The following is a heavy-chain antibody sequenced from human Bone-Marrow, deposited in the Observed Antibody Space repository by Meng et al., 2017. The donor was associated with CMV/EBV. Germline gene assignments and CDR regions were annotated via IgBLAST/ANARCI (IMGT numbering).Heavy chain of an antibody. J-gene: IGHJ3*02. Sequence: GESLKISCAASGFTFSSYWMHWVRQAPGKGLVWVSRINSDGSSTSYADSVKGRFTISRDNAKNTLYLQMNSLRAEDTAVYYCARDQSEWLNAFDIWGQGTMVTVSS. CDR3: ARDQSEWLNAFDI. V-gene: IGHV3-74*01. CDR1: GFTFSSYW. D-gene: IGHD3-3*01. CDR2: INSDGSST.